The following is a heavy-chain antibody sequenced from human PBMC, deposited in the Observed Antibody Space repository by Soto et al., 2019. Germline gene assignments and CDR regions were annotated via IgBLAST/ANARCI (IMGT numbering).Heavy chain of an antibody. CDR1: GFSLSSTRMA. J-gene: IGHJ4*02. CDR2: IYWDDDK. CDR3: AHIVVAGLGYYFDY. V-gene: IGHV2-5*02. Sequence: QITLKESGPTLVKPTQTLTLTCTFSGFSLSSTRMAVGWIRQPPGKALEWLALIYWDDDKRYSPFLKSRLTITMDTSKNQVVLTMSNMDPLDTARYYCAHIVVAGLGYYFDYWGQGTLVTVSS. D-gene: IGHD6-19*01.